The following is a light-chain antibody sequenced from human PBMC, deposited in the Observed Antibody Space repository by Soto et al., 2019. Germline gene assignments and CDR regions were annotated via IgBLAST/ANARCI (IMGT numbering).Light chain of an antibody. CDR2: DNN. V-gene: IGLV1-51*01. CDR1: NSNIGKNY. Sequence: QSVLTQPPSVSAAPGQEVTISCSGSNSNIGKNYVSWYQQIPGTAPKLLIYDNNKRPSGIPDRFSASKSGASATRGITGLQTGDAADYYCGTWDTRLSDGVFGGGTKVTV. J-gene: IGLJ3*02. CDR3: GTWDTRLSDGV.